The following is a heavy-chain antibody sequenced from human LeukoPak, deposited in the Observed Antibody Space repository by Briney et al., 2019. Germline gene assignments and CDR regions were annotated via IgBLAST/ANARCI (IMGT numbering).Heavy chain of an antibody. D-gene: IGHD3-10*01. CDR3: ARGSGRHYYYYMDV. Sequence: PGGSLRLSCAASGFTFGNYGMSWVRQAPGKGLEWVSGINWNGGSTGYADSVKGRFTISRDNAKNSLYLQMNSLRAEDTALYYCARGSGRHYYYYMDVWGKGTTVTVSS. J-gene: IGHJ6*03. V-gene: IGHV3-20*04. CDR1: GFTFGNYG. CDR2: INWNGGST.